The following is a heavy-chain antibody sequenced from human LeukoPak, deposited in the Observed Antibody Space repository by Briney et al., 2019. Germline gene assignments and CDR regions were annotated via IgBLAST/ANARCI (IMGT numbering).Heavy chain of an antibody. D-gene: IGHD2-15*01. Sequence: ASVKVSCKASGYTFTSYYMHWVRQAPGQGLEWMGIINPSGGSTSYAQKFQGRVTMTRDMSTSTVYMELSSLRSEDTAVYYCARGIRRLTVVAAIYYYYMDVWGKGTTVTVSS. CDR1: GYTFTSYY. CDR3: ARGIRRLTVVAAIYYYYMDV. CDR2: INPSGGST. J-gene: IGHJ6*03. V-gene: IGHV1-46*01.